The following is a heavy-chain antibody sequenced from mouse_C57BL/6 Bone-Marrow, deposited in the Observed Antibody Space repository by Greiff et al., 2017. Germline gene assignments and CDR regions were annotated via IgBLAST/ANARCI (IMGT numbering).Heavy chain of an antibody. J-gene: IGHJ2*01. CDR2: IDPENGDP. CDR3: TFPYYYDY. Sequence: VQLQQSGAELVRPGASVKLSCTASGFNIKDDYMHWVKQRPEQGLEGIGWIDPENGDPEYASKFQGKATITADKSSNTAYLQLSSLTSEDTAVYYCTFPYYYDYWGQGTTLTVSS. D-gene: IGHD1-1*01. V-gene: IGHV14-4*01. CDR1: GFNIKDDY.